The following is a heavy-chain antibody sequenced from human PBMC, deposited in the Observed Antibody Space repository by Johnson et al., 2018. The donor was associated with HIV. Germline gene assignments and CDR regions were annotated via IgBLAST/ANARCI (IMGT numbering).Heavy chain of an antibody. V-gene: IGHV3-66*01. Sequence: VQLVESGGGLVQPGGSLRLSCAASGFTVSSNYMSWVRQAPGKGLAWVSVIYSGGSTYLADSVKGRFTISRDNSKTTLYLQMNSLRAEDTAVYYCAREAWGFGERVDAFDIWGQGTMVTVSS. D-gene: IGHD3-10*01. CDR2: IYSGGST. CDR1: GFTVSSNY. J-gene: IGHJ3*02. CDR3: AREAWGFGERVDAFDI.